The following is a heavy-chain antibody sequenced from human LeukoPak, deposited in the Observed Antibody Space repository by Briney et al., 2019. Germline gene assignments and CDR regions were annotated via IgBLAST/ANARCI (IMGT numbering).Heavy chain of an antibody. V-gene: IGHV4-61*02. J-gene: IGHJ4*02. D-gene: IGHD2-15*01. Sequence: PSETLSLTCTVSGGSTSSGSYYWSWIRQPAGKGLEWIGRIYTSGSTNYNPSLKSRVTISVDTSKNQFSLKLSSLTAADTAVYYCARSRDSGGSRPDYWGQGTLVTVSS. CDR1: GGSTSSGSYY. CDR2: IYTSGST. CDR3: ARSRDSGGSRPDY.